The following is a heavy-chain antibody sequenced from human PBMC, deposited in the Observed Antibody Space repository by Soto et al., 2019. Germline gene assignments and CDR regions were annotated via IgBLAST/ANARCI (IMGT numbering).Heavy chain of an antibody. V-gene: IGHV3-64D*06. Sequence: PGGSLRLSCSASGFTFSSYAMHWVRQAPGKGLEYVSAISSNGGSTYYADSVKGRFTISRDNSKNTLYLQMSSLRAEDTAVYYCVKGLGGYSYGYPLDPHDYWGQGTLVTVSS. CDR1: GFTFSSYA. D-gene: IGHD5-18*01. CDR3: VKGLGGYSYGYPLDPHDY. CDR2: ISSNGGST. J-gene: IGHJ4*02.